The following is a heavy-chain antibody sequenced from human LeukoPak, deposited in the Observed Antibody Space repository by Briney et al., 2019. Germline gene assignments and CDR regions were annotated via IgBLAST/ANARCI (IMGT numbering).Heavy chain of an antibody. CDR2: INPSGGST. CDR3: ARSNGYDYVWGSYNFWFDP. V-gene: IGHV1-46*01. CDR1: GYTFTSYY. J-gene: IGHJ5*02. D-gene: IGHD3-16*01. Sequence: ASVKVSCKASGYTFTSYYMHWVRQAPGQGLEWMGIINPSGGSTSYAQKFQGRVTMTKDTSISTAYMELSRLRSDDTAVYYCARSNGYDYVWGSYNFWFDPWGQGTLVTVSS.